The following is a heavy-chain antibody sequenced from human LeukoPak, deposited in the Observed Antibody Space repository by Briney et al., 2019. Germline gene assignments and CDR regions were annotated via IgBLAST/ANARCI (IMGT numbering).Heavy chain of an antibody. D-gene: IGHD3-22*01. Sequence: GGSPRLSCAASGFTFSSYSMNWVRQAPGKGLEWVSSITSSGTYIYYADSVKGRFTISRDNAKNSLYLQMNSLRAEDTAVYYCARWAYSSGYYYIDYWGQGTLVTVSS. CDR3: ARWAYSSGYYYIDY. J-gene: IGHJ4*02. CDR1: GFTFSSYS. CDR2: ITSSGTYI. V-gene: IGHV3-21*06.